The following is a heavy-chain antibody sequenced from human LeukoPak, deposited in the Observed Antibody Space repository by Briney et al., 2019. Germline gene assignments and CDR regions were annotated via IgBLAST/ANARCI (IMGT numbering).Heavy chain of an antibody. D-gene: IGHD3-3*01. Sequence: GGSLRLSCAASGFTFSSYSMNWVRQAPGKGLEWVSPISSSSSYIYYADSVKGRFTVSRDNAKNSLYLQMNSLRAEDTAVYYCAEDHTLYYDFWSGYPSSEYYFDYWGQGTLVTVSS. V-gene: IGHV3-21*01. J-gene: IGHJ4*02. CDR2: ISSSSSYI. CDR1: GFTFSSYS. CDR3: AEDHTLYYDFWSGYPSSEYYFDY.